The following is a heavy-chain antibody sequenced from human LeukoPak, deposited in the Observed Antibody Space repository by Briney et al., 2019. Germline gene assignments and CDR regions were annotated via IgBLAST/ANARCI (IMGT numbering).Heavy chain of an antibody. CDR3: ARGAGAYNYYALDV. D-gene: IGHD6-19*01. CDR2: IYSGGST. V-gene: IGHV3-66*01. Sequence: GGSLRLSCAASGFTVSSNDMNWVRQAPGKGLEWVSVIYSGGSTFSVDSVKGRFTISRDNSKNTLYLQMNSLRAEDTALYYCARGAGAYNYYALDVWGQGTTVTVSS. CDR1: GFTVSSND. J-gene: IGHJ6*02.